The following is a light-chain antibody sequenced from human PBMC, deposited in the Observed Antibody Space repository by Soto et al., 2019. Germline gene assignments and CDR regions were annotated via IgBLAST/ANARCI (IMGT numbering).Light chain of an antibody. V-gene: IGLV2-8*01. CDR2: EVT. Sequence: QSVLTQPPSASVSPGQSVTISCTGTSSDVGGYNYVSWYQQHPGKAPKLMIYEVTKRPSGVPDRFSGSKSGNTASLTVSGLQAEDEADYFCCSHAGDNTYVFGTGTKVTVL. CDR3: CSHAGDNTYV. J-gene: IGLJ1*01. CDR1: SSDVGGYNY.